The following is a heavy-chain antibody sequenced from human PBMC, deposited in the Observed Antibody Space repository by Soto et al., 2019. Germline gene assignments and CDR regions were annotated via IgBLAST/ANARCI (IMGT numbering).Heavy chain of an antibody. CDR2: INHSGST. J-gene: IGHJ3*02. V-gene: IGHV4-34*01. CDR3: ARGTGDRPHDAFDI. CDR1: GGSFSGYY. Sequence: SETLSLTCAVYGGSFSGYYWSWIRQPPGKGLEWIGEINHSGSTNYNPSLKSRVTISVDTSKNQFSLKLSSVTAADTAVYYCARGTGDRPHDAFDIWGQGTMVTVSS. D-gene: IGHD7-27*01.